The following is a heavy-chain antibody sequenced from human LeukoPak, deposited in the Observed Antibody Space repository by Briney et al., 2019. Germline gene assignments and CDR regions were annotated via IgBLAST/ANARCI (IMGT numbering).Heavy chain of an antibody. CDR2: LSSSSSVI. CDR1: GFTFSIYA. Sequence: GGSLRLSCAASGFTFSIYAMDWVRQAPGKGLEWVSYLSSSSSVIYHADSVKGRFTISRDNAKNSLYLQMNSLRAEDTAVYYCARNRNDYGDYVHDYWGQGTLVTVSS. D-gene: IGHD4-17*01. J-gene: IGHJ4*02. CDR3: ARNRNDYGDYVHDY. V-gene: IGHV3-48*01.